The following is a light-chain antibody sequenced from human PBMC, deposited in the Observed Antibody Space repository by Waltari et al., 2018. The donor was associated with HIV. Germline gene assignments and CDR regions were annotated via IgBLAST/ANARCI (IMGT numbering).Light chain of an antibody. Sequence: EIVLTQSPGTLSLSPGERATLSCKVSQSVSSSYLAWYQQKVGQAPRLLIYGPSTRATGIPDRFSGSWSGTDFTLTISRLEAEDFAVYYCQQYGSSPLTFGGGTKVEIK. J-gene: IGKJ4*01. CDR3: QQYGSSPLT. V-gene: IGKV3-20*01. CDR2: GPS. CDR1: QSVSSSY.